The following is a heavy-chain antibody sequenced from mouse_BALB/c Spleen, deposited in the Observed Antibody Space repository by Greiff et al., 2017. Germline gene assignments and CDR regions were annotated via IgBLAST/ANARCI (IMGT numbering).Heavy chain of an antibody. D-gene: IGHD1-2*01. J-gene: IGHJ3*01. CDR1: GYTFTSYW. V-gene: IGHV1-7*01. CDR2: INPSTGYT. Sequence: VKLMESGAELAKPGASVKMSCKASGYTFTSYWMHWVKQRPGQGLEWIGYINPSTGYTEYNQKFKDKATLTADKSSSTAYMQLSSLTSEDSAVYYCAREDGSWFAYWGQGTLVTVSA. CDR3: AREDGSWFAY.